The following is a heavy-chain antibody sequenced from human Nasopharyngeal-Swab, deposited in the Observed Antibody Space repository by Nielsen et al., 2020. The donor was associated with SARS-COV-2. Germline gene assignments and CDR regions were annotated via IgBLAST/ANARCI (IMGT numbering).Heavy chain of an antibody. CDR2: ISFDGSSQ. CDR3: AKGWLLGNYMDV. J-gene: IGHJ6*03. CDR1: GSIFSYSG. Sequence: SLNTSCAASGSIFSYSGMYWVRQTPGKGLEWVAVISFDGSSQYTVDSVKGRFTISRDNSKSTLYLQMNGLSDEGTAVYYCAKGWLLGNYMDVWGKGTTVTVTS. V-gene: IGHV3-30*18. D-gene: IGHD5-12*01.